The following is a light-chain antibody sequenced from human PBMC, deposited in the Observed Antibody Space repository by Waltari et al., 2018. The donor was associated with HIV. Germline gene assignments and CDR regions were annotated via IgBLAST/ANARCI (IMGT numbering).Light chain of an antibody. CDR3: QKYNSVPWT. J-gene: IGKJ1*01. CDR1: QGISNY. Sequence: DIQMTQSPSSLSASVGDRVTITCRVSQGISNYSAWFQQKPGKVPKLLIYAASTLQSGVPSRFSGSGSGTDFTLTISSLQPEDVATYYCQKYNSVPWTFGQGTKVEIK. V-gene: IGKV1-27*01. CDR2: AAS.